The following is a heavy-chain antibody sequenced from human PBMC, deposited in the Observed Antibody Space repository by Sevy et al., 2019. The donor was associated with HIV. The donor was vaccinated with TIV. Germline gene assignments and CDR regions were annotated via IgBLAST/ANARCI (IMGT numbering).Heavy chain of an antibody. CDR1: GGSFSGYY. CDR2: INHSGGT. CDR3: ARHCTGSSCSHAFDI. Sequence: SETLSLTCAVYGGSFSGYYWSWIRQPPGKGLEWIGEINHSGGTNYNPSLKSRVTISVDTSKNQFSLKLNSVTAADTAVYYCARHCTGSSCSHAFDIWGQGTLVTVSS. D-gene: IGHD2-15*01. J-gene: IGHJ3*02. V-gene: IGHV4-34*01.